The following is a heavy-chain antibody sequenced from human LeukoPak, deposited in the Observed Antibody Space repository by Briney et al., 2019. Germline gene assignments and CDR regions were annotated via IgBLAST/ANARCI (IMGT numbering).Heavy chain of an antibody. CDR2: INPNSGGT. V-gene: IGHV1-2*04. J-gene: IGHJ5*02. CDR3: ATGRYCSSTSCDPNWFDP. D-gene: IGHD2-2*01. CDR1: GYTFTGYY. Sequence: ASVKVSCKASGYTFTGYYMHWVRQAPGQGLEWMGWINPNSGGTSYAQKFQGWVTMTRDTSISTAYMELSRLRSDDTAVYYCATGRYCSSTSCDPNWFDPWGQGTLVTVSS.